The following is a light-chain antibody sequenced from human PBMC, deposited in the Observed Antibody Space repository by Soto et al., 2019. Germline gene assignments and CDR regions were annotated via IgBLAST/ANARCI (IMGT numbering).Light chain of an antibody. CDR3: ATWDDGLNGPVV. Sequence: QAVVTQPPSASGTPGQRVTISCSGSSSNIGGNTVNWYQQLPGTAPKLLIYRNDQRPSGVPDRFSGSKSGTSASLAISGLQSEDEADYYCATWDDGLNGPVVFGGGTKLTVL. CDR1: SSNIGGNT. V-gene: IGLV1-44*01. CDR2: RND. J-gene: IGLJ2*01.